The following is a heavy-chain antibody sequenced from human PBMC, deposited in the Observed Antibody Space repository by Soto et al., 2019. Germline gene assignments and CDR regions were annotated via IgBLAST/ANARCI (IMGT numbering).Heavy chain of an antibody. V-gene: IGHV4-59*01. CDR1: GGSISGYY. D-gene: IGHD1-26*01. J-gene: IGHJ4*02. CDR2: IFYSGST. Sequence: PSETLSLTCTVSGGSISGYYWGWIRQPPGKGLEWIGYIFYSGSTNYSPSLKSRVTISLDTSKNQFSLKLTSVTAADTALYFCARGRSGSYPFDYWGLGTLVTVSS. CDR3: ARGRSGSYPFDY.